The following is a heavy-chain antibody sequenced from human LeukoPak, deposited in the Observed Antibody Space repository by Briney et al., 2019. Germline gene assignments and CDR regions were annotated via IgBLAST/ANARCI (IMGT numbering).Heavy chain of an antibody. J-gene: IGHJ4*02. CDR3: ARSPIAVANFDY. Sequence: SETLSLTCAVYGGSFSGYYWSWIRQPPGKGLAWIGEINHSGSTNYNPSLKSRVTISVDTSKNQFSLKLSSVTAADTAVYYCARSPIAVANFDYWGQGTLVTVSS. CDR2: INHSGST. D-gene: IGHD6-19*01. V-gene: IGHV4-34*01. CDR1: GGSFSGYY.